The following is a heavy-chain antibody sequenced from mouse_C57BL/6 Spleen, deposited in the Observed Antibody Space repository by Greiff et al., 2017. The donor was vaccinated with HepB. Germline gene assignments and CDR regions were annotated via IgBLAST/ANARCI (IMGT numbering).Heavy chain of an antibody. Sequence: EVKLQESGGGLVKPGGSLKLSCAASGFTFSSYAMSWVRQTPEKRLEWVATISDGGSYTYYPDNVKGRFTISRDNAKNNLYLQMSHLKSEDTAMYYCARGGDWDHFDYWGQGTTLTVSS. D-gene: IGHD4-1*01. V-gene: IGHV5-4*03. CDR2: ISDGGSYT. J-gene: IGHJ2*01. CDR1: GFTFSSYA. CDR3: ARGGDWDHFDY.